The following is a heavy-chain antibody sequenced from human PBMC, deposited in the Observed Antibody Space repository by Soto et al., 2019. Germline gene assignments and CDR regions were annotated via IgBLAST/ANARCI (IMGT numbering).Heavy chain of an antibody. J-gene: IGHJ4*02. CDR3: ARSTMIVGATSVADY. Sequence: QVQLVQSGAEVKKPGASVKVSCKAPGYSVTSNFIHWVRQARRQRLEWMGLINPASGVTNYPQKFQGRVTLSRDTATSTVYMVRSSLGSDDTAVFYCARSTMIVGATSVADYWGQGTLVTVSS. CDR1: GYSVTSNF. D-gene: IGHD1-26*01. V-gene: IGHV1-46*03. CDR2: INPASGVT.